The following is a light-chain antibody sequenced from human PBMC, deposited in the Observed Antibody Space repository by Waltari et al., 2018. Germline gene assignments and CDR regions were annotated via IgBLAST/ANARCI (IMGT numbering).Light chain of an antibody. J-gene: IGKJ1*01. V-gene: IGKV1-39*01. CDR2: AAS. CDR1: QRISSY. Sequence: DIQMTQSPSSLSASVGDRVTITCRASQRISSYLNWYQQKPGKAPKLLIYAASSLQSGVPSRFSGSGSGTDFTLTISSLQPEEFSTYYCQQSYSTPPTFGQGTKVEIK. CDR3: QQSYSTPPT.